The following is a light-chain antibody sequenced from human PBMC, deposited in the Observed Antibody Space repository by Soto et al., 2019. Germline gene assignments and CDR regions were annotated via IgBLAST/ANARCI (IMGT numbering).Light chain of an antibody. CDR1: QSVSNN. V-gene: IGKV3-15*01. CDR2: FAS. CDR3: QQYNKWPLT. Sequence: EIVMTQSPATLSVSPGARATLSCRARQSVSNNLAWYQQKPGQAPRLLIYFASTRATGIPARFSGSGSGTEFTLTISSLQSEDFAVYYGQQYNKWPLTFGGGTKVETK. J-gene: IGKJ4*01.